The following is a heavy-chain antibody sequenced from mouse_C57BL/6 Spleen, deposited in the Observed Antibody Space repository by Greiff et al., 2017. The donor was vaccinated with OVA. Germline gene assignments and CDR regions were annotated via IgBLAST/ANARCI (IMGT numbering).Heavy chain of an antibody. J-gene: IGHJ3*01. D-gene: IGHD2-4*01. CDR2: ISTYYGDA. CDR3: ARGVIYYDYDGFAY. Sequence: VHLVESGPELVRPGVSVKISCKGSGYTFTDYAMHWVKQSHAKSLEWIGVISTYYGDASYNQKFKDKATMTVDKSSSTAYMELARLTSEDSAVYYCARGVIYYDYDGFAYWGQGTLVTVSA. V-gene: IGHV1-67*01. CDR1: GYTFTDYA.